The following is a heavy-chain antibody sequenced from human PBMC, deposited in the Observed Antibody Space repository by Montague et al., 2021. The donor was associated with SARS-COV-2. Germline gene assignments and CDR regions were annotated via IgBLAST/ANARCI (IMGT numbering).Heavy chain of an antibody. D-gene: IGHD2-2*03. V-gene: IGHV4-34*01. CDR3: ARGAPGY. Sequence: SETLSLTCAVYGGSFSDYHWTWIRQSAGKGLEWIGQIAHGGTTKYNPSLESRVTISIDMSKNQFPLKLTSVTAADTAIYYCARGAPGYWGQGTLVTVSS. CDR1: GGSFSDYH. CDR2: IAHGGTT. J-gene: IGHJ4*02.